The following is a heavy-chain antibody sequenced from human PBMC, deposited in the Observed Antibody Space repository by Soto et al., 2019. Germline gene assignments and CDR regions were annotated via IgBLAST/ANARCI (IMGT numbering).Heavy chain of an antibody. CDR3: ASGGDLLSH. CDR2: ISNSGRII. Sequence: SGGSLRPSCAASGYAFSDYYMTWIRQAPGKGLEWVSYISNSGRIINYADSVRGRFTISRDNAKNSLYLQMNSLRVEDTAVYYCASGGDLLSHWGQGTLVTVSS. V-gene: IGHV3-11*01. J-gene: IGHJ4*02. CDR1: GYAFSDYY. D-gene: IGHD2-15*01.